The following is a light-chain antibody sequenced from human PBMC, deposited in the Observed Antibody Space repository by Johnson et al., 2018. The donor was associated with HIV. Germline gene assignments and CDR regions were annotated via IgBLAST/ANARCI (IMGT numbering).Light chain of an antibody. CDR3: GTWDSSLSAGYV. CDR2: DNN. V-gene: IGLV1-51*01. J-gene: IGLJ1*01. Sequence: QSVLTQPPSVSAAPGQKVTISCSGSSSNIGNNYVSWYQQLPGTAPKLLIYDNNKRPSGIPDRFSGSKSGTSATLGITGLQTGDEADYYCGTWDSSLSAGYVFGTGPKLTAL. CDR1: SSNIGNNY.